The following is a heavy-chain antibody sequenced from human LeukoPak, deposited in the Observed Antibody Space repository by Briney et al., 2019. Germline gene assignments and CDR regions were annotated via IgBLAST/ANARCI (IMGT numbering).Heavy chain of an antibody. J-gene: IGHJ4*02. CDR2: ISGSGGST. D-gene: IGHD4-11*01. Sequence: GGSLRLSCAASGFTFSSYAMSWVRQAPGKGLEWVSAISGSGGSTYYADSVKGRFTISRDNSKNTLYLQMNSLRAGDTAVYYCTKEHDYSNYYYFDYWGQGTLVTVSS. V-gene: IGHV3-23*01. CDR1: GFTFSSYA. CDR3: TKEHDYSNYYYFDY.